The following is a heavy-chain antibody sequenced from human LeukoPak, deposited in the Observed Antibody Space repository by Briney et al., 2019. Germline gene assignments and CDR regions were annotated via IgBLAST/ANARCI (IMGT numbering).Heavy chain of an antibody. CDR3: ARGLMMAVAGRGEFHY. CDR1: GGSISSYD. Sequence: SETLSLTCTVSGGSISSYDWSWIRQPPGKGLEWIGNIYYSGSTNYNPSLKSRITISVDTSKNQFSLKLSSVTAADTAVYYCARGLMMAVAGRGEFHYWGQGTLVTVSS. CDR2: IYYSGST. D-gene: IGHD6-13*01. J-gene: IGHJ4*02. V-gene: IGHV4-59*01.